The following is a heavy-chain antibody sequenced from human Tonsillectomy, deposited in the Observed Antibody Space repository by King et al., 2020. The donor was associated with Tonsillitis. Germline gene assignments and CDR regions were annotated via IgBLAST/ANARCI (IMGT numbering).Heavy chain of an antibody. CDR3: ARVFYDFWSAYSSLGYYYYMDV. CDR2: IIPIFGTT. J-gene: IGHJ6*03. Sequence: QLVQSGAEVKKPESSVKVSCKASGGTFSSYAISWVRQAPGQGLEWMGGIIPIFGTTNCAQKFQGRVTITADESTSTAYMELSSLRSEDTAVYYCARVFYDFWSAYSSLGYYYYMDVWGKGTTVTVSS. CDR1: GGTFSSYA. D-gene: IGHD3-3*01. V-gene: IGHV1-69*12.